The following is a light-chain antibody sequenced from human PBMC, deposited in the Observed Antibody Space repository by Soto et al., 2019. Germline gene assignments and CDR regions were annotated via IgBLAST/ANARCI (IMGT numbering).Light chain of an antibody. Sequence: DIVMTQSPDSLAVSLGERATINCRSSERVFFSSNNRNYLAWYQQKPRQPPKLLIYWASTRESGVPGRFSGSGSGTDFTLTISSLQAEDVAVYYCQQYINTPRTFGQGTKLEIK. CDR2: WAS. CDR3: QQYINTPRT. V-gene: IGKV4-1*01. CDR1: ERVFFSSNNRNY. J-gene: IGKJ2*01.